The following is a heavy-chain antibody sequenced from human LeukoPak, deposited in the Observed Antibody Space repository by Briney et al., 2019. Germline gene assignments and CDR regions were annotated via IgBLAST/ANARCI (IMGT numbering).Heavy chain of an antibody. CDR1: GSTFTSYW. Sequence: GGSLRLSCAASGSTFTSYWMSWVRQAPGKGLEWVANIKQDGSEKYYVDSVKGRFTISRDNAKNSLYLQVNSLRAEDTAVYYCARDNYLFGGYYYYYGMDVWGQGTTVTVSS. CDR3: ARDNYLFGGYYYYYGMDV. CDR2: IKQDGSEK. J-gene: IGHJ6*02. V-gene: IGHV3-7*01. D-gene: IGHD3-16*01.